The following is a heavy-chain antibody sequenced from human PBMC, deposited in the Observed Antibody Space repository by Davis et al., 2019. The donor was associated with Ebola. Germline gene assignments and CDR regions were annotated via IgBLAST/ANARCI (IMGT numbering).Heavy chain of an antibody. J-gene: IGHJ3*02. CDR3: AIQLSGAFDI. CDR2: MNPNSGNT. CDR1: GYTFTSYD. D-gene: IGHD5-24*01. V-gene: IGHV1-8*01. Sequence: AASVKVSCKASGYTFTSYDINWVRQATGQGLEWMGWMNPNSGNTGYAQKFQGRVTMTTDTSTSTAYMELRSLRSDDTAVYYCAIQLSGAFDIWGQGTMVTVSS.